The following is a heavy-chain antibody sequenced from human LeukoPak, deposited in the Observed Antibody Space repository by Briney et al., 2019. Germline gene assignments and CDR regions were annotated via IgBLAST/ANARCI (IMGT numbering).Heavy chain of an antibody. Sequence: ASVKVSCKASGYTFISYYMHWVRQAPGQGLEWMAIINPSGGSTIYAQKFQGRVTVTRDTSTSTVYMELRSLRSEDTAVYYCARERVVVTSDLHYYYGMDVWGQGTTVAVSS. CDR2: INPSGGST. CDR3: ARERVVVTSDLHYYYGMDV. D-gene: IGHD2-21*02. J-gene: IGHJ6*02. CDR1: GYTFISYY. V-gene: IGHV1-46*01.